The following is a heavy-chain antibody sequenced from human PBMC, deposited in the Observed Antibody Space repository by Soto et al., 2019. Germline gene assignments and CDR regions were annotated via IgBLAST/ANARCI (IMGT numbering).Heavy chain of an antibody. J-gene: IGHJ4*02. CDR1: GGTFNTYT. Sequence: QVQLVQSGAEVKKPGASVKVSCEASGGTFNTYTINWVRQAPGRGLEWVGQIVPMYDSVNYAENFQGRVTITADKSTKTASMELTSLRSEDTALYFCASWRSYSGSYWFEYWGQGTLVTVSS. CDR3: ASWRSYSGSYWFEY. D-gene: IGHD1-26*01. CDR2: IVPMYDSV. V-gene: IGHV1-69*06.